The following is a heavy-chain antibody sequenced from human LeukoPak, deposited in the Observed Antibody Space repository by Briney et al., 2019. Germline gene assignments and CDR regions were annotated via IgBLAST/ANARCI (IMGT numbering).Heavy chain of an antibody. J-gene: IGHJ3*02. CDR3: ARLADPVVVGAKGAFDI. D-gene: IGHD1-26*01. V-gene: IGHV4-34*01. CDR2: INHSGST. CDR1: GGSFSGYY. Sequence: PSETLSLTCAVYGGSFSGYYWSWIRQPPGKGLEWIGEINHSGSTNYNPSLKSRVTISVDTSKNQFSLKLSSVTAADTAVYYCARLADPVVVGAKGAFDIWGQGTMVTVSS.